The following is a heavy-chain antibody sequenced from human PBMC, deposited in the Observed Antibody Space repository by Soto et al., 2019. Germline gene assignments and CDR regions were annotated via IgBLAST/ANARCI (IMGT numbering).Heavy chain of an antibody. D-gene: IGHD2-2*01. CDR3: ARDVVVVPAAQGDYYYYYGMDV. CDR2: ISAYNGNT. J-gene: IGHJ6*02. Sequence: ASVKVSCTASGYTFTSYGISWVRQAPGQGLEWMGWISAYNGNTNYAQKLQGRVTMTTDTSTSTAYMELRSLRSDDTAVYYCARDVVVVPAAQGDYYYYYGMDVWGQGTTVTVSS. V-gene: IGHV1-18*04. CDR1: GYTFTSYG.